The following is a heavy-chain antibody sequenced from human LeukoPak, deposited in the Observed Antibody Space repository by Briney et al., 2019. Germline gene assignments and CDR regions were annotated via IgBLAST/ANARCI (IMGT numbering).Heavy chain of an antibody. CDR1: GYTLTELS. CDR2: FDPEDGET. Sequence: GASVTVSCTVSGYTLTELSMHWARQAPGKGLEWMGGFDPEDGETIYAQKFQGRVTMTEDTSTDTAYMELSSLRSEDTAVYYCATKLGLWENFDYWGQGTLVTVSS. V-gene: IGHV1-24*01. J-gene: IGHJ4*02. CDR3: ATKLGLWENFDY. D-gene: IGHD5-18*01.